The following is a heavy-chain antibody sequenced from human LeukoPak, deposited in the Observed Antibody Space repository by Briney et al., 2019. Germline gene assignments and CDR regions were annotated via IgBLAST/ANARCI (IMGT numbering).Heavy chain of an antibody. CDR3: ARVWGDGYNYLSDAFDI. V-gene: IGHV4-59*01. CDR1: GGSISSYY. J-gene: IGHJ3*02. CDR2: IYYSGST. D-gene: IGHD5-24*01. Sequence: PSETLSLTCTVSGGSISSYYWSWIRQPPGKGLEWIGYIYYSGSTNYNPSLKSRVTISVDTSKNQFSLKLSSVTAADTAVYYCARVWGDGYNYLSDAFDIWGQGTMVTVSS.